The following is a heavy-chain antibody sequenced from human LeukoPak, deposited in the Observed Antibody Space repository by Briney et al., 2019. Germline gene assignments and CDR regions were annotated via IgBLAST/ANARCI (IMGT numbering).Heavy chain of an antibody. J-gene: IGHJ6*02. CDR3: AREGAAPSGMDV. D-gene: IGHD6-6*01. CDR1: GGSISSSSYY. CDR2: IYYSGST. Sequence: PSETLSLTCTVSGGSISSSSYYWGWIRQSPGKGLEWIGSIYYSGSTYYNPSLKSRVTISVDTSKNQFSLKLSSVTAADTAVYYCAREGAAPSGMDVWGQGTTVTVSS. V-gene: IGHV4-39*02.